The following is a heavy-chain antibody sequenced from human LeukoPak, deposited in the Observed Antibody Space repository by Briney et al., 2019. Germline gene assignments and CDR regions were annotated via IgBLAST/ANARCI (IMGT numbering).Heavy chain of an antibody. D-gene: IGHD6-13*01. J-gene: IGHJ4*02. CDR2: IKQDGSEK. CDR3: ARVVGYSSSWYALNY. CDR1: GLTFSSYW. V-gene: IGHV3-7*01. Sequence: GGSLRLSCAASGLTFSSYWMSWVRQAPGKGLEWVANIKQDGSEKYYVDSVKGRFTISRDNAKNSLYLQMNSLRAEDTAVYYCARVVGYSSSWYALNYWGQGTLVTVSS.